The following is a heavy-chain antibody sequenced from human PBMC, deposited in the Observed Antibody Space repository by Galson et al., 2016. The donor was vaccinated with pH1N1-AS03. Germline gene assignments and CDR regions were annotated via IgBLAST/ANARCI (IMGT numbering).Heavy chain of an antibody. J-gene: IGHJ4*02. CDR3: SSTPYYPFWSGYTPLDF. CDR1: GASVISGSYY. D-gene: IGHD3-3*02. CDR2: ISYSGST. V-gene: IGHV4-61*01. Sequence: TLSLTCTVSGASVISGSYYWSWIRQPPGERLEWIGYISYSGSTNYNPSLKSRVTISVDTSNNQFSLRLSSVTAADTAVYFRSSTPYYPFWSGYTPLDFWGQGTLVTVSS.